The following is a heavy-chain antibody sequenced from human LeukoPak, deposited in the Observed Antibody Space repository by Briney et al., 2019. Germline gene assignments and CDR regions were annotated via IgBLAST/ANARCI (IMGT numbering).Heavy chain of an antibody. J-gene: IGHJ5*02. V-gene: IGHV3-21*01. CDR1: GFTFSSYS. Sequence: GGSLRLSCAASGFTFSSYSMNWVRQAPGKGLEWVSSISSSSSYTYYADSVKGRFTISRDNAKNSLYLQMNSLRAEDTAVYYCARDRIYCGGDCYSGWFDPWGQGTLVTVSS. CDR3: ARDRIYCGGDCYSGWFDP. CDR2: ISSSSSYT. D-gene: IGHD2-21*02.